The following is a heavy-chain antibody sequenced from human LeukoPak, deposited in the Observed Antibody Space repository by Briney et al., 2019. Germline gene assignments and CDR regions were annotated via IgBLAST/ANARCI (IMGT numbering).Heavy chain of an antibody. CDR2: ISGSGGST. Sequence: PGGSLRLSCAASGFTFSSYAMSWVRQAPGKGLEWVSAISGSGGSTYYADSVKGRFTISRDNSKNTLYLQMNSLRAEDTAVYYCAKAVSTYYDFWSALDYFDYWGQGTLVTVSS. CDR3: AKAVSTYYDFWSALDYFDY. V-gene: IGHV3-23*01. D-gene: IGHD3-3*01. J-gene: IGHJ4*02. CDR1: GFTFSSYA.